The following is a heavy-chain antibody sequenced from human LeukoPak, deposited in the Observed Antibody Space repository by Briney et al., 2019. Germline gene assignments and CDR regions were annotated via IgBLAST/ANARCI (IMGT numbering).Heavy chain of an antibody. V-gene: IGHV4-59*01. CDR2: IYYSGST. J-gene: IGHJ4*01. Sequence: SETLSLTCTVSGGAISSYYWSWIRQPPGKGQEWIGYIYYSGSTNYNPSPKSRVTISVDTSKNQFSLKLSSVTAADTAVYYCARDYYGTFDYWGQGTLVTVSS. CDR3: ARDYYGTFDY. D-gene: IGHD3-22*01. CDR1: GGAISSYY.